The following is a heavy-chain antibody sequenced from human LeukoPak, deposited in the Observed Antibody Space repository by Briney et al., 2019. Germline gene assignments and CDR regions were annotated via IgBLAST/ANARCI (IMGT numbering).Heavy chain of an antibody. D-gene: IGHD3-9*01. CDR2: IYPGDSDT. CDR1: GSHFATYW. J-gene: IGHJ4*02. Sequence: SGESLKISCKGSGSHFATYWIGWGRQVPGKGLEWRGIIYPGDSDTRYSPSFQGQVTISADKSISTAYLQWSSLKASDTAMYYCATTQAPYYDILTEPVDYWGQGTLVTVSS. CDR3: ATTQAPYYDILTEPVDY. V-gene: IGHV5-51*01.